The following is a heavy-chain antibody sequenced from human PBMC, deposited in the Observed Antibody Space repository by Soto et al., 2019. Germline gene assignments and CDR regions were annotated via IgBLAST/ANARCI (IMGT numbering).Heavy chain of an antibody. CDR2: IRNGRSTK. D-gene: IGHD3-10*01. J-gene: IGHJ4*02. CDR1: GFTFSSYS. Sequence: PGGSLRLSCAASGFTFSSYSMNWVRQAPGKGLEWVSYIRNGRSTKYYADSVKGRFTISRDNAKNTLYLQMNSLRAEDTAVYYCAREGYYYGSPDHFDYWGQGTLVTVSS. V-gene: IGHV3-48*01. CDR3: AREGYYYGSPDHFDY.